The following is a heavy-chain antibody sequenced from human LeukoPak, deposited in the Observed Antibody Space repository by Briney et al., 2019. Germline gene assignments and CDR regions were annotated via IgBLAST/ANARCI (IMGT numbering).Heavy chain of an antibody. Sequence: TGGSLRLSCAASGFTFTDAWMNWVRQAPGKGLEWVSSISSSSSYIYYADSVKGRFTISRDNAKNSLYLQMNCLRAEDTAVYYCARERIVGATSGDYWGQGTLVTVSS. D-gene: IGHD1-26*01. CDR1: GFTFTDAW. J-gene: IGHJ4*02. CDR3: ARERIVGATSGDY. CDR2: ISSSSSYI. V-gene: IGHV3-21*01.